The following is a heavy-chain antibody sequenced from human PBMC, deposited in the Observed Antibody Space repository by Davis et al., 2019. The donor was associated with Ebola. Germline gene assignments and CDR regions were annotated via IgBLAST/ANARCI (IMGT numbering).Heavy chain of an antibody. CDR2: INPNSGGT. CDR3: ARGGYCSGGSCYYFDY. D-gene: IGHD2-15*01. Sequence: AASVKVSCKASGYTFTGYYMHWVRQAPGQGLEWMGRINPNSGGTNYAQKFQVRVTMTRDTSISTAYMELSRLRSDDTVVYYCARGGYCSGGSCYYFDYWGQGTLVTVSS. CDR1: GYTFTGYY. V-gene: IGHV1-2*05. J-gene: IGHJ4*02.